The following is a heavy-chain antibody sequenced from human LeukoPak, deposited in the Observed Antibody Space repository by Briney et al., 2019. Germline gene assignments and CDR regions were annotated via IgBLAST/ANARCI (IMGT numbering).Heavy chain of an antibody. D-gene: IGHD4-17*01. J-gene: IGHJ6*03. CDR2: ISGSGGST. CDR3: AKMRGNGDYGYYYYIDF. Sequence: GGSLRLSCAASGFTFSNYAMSWVRQAPGKGLEWVSAISGSGGSTYYADSVEGRFTISRDNSKNTLYLQMNSLRAEDTAVYYCAKMRGNGDYGYYYYIDFWGKGTTVTVSS. CDR1: GFTFSNYA. V-gene: IGHV3-23*01.